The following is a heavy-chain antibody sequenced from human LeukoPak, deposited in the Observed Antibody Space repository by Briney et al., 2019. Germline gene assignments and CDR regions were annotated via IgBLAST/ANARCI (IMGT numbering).Heavy chain of an antibody. CDR1: GYSFTSYW. CDR3: ARPRTYSSSWYSPDNDAFDI. Sequence: GESLKISCKGSGYSFTSYWIGWVRQMPGKGLEWMGIIYPGDSETRYSPSFQGQVTISADKSISTAYLQWSSLKASDTAMYYCARPRTYSSSWYSPDNDAFDIWSQGTMVTVSS. V-gene: IGHV5-51*01. D-gene: IGHD6-13*01. CDR2: IYPGDSET. J-gene: IGHJ3*02.